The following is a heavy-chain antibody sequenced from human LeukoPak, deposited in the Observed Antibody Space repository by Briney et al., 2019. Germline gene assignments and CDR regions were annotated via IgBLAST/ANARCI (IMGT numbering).Heavy chain of an antibody. CDR3: ARVPLEWLLQTGYFDY. D-gene: IGHD3-3*01. CDR1: GGSISSGGYY. CDR2: IYHSRST. Sequence: PSETLSLTCTVSGGSISSGGYYWSWIRQPPGKGLEWIGYIYHSRSTYYNPSLKSRVTISVDRSKNQFSLKLSSVTAADTAVYYCARVPLEWLLQTGYFDYWGQGTLVTVSS. V-gene: IGHV4-30-2*01. J-gene: IGHJ4*02.